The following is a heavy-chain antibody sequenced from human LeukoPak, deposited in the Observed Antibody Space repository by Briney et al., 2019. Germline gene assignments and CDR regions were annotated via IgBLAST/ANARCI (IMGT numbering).Heavy chain of an antibody. Sequence: GGSLRLSCAASGFTFSSYAMSWVRQAPGKGLEWVSAISGGGSTYYADSVKGRFTISRDNSKNTLYLQMNSLRAEDTAVYYCARTSPGYWGQGTLVTVSS. CDR3: ARTSPGY. D-gene: IGHD1/OR15-1a*01. CDR2: ISGGGST. J-gene: IGHJ4*02. V-gene: IGHV3-23*01. CDR1: GFTFSSYA.